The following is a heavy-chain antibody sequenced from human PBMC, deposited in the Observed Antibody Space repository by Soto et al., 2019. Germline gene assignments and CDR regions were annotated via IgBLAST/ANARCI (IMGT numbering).Heavy chain of an antibody. D-gene: IGHD2-2*01. J-gene: IGHJ6*02. CDR1: GGTFSSHS. CDR2: IITIFGTE. CDR3: ATSVYCSTPRCYYYSGLDV. V-gene: IGHV1-69*01. Sequence: QVQLVQSGAEVKKPGSSVKVSCKVSGGTFSSHSINWVRQAPGQGPEWMGGIITIFGTENYAQKFQGRVTITADESPSKAYMELSSLTSEDTALYYCATSVYCSTPRCYYYSGLDVWGQGTTVIVSS.